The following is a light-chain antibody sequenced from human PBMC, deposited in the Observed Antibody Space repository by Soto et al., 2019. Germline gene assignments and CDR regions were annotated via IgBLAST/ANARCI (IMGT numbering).Light chain of an antibody. V-gene: IGKV3-20*01. CDR3: QQRAGSST. CDR1: QSVSSNF. CDR2: GAS. J-gene: IGKJ5*01. Sequence: EIVLTQSPGTLSLSPGERTTLSCRASQSVSSNFLDWYQQKPGQAPRLLIYGASSRATGIPDRFSGSGSGTDFTLTISRLEPEDFAVYYCQQRAGSSTFGQGTRLEIK.